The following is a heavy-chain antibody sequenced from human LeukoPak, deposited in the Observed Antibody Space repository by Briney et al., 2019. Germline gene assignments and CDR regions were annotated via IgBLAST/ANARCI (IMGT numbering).Heavy chain of an antibody. CDR2: IRYDGSNK. D-gene: IGHD6-13*01. Sequence: GGSLRLSCAASGFTFSTYDMHWVRQAPGKGLEWVACIRYDGSNKYYADSVKGRFTISRDNSKNTLYLQMNSLRAEDTAVYYCAKDPFIAAAGTGYYYMDVWGKGTTVTISS. CDR3: AKDPFIAAAGTGYYYMDV. V-gene: IGHV3-30*02. J-gene: IGHJ6*03. CDR1: GFTFSTYD.